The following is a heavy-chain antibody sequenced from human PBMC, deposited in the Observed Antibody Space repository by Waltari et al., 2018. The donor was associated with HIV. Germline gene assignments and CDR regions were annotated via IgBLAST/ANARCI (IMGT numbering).Heavy chain of an antibody. CDR3: AREFYYDSTGYNSGFDY. Sequence: QVHLVESGGGVVQPGRSLRLSCAASGFSFSTYVMHWVRQAPGKGLEWVADISYDGSHKYHADSVKGPFTISRDNSRNTLYLQMNSLRPEDTAVYFCAREFYYDSTGYNSGFDYWGQGTLVTVSS. V-gene: IGHV3-30*01. J-gene: IGHJ4*02. CDR1: GFSFSTYV. CDR2: ISYDGSHK. D-gene: IGHD3-22*01.